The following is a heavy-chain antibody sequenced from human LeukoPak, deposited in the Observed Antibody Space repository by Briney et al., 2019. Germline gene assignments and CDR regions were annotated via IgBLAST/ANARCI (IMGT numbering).Heavy chain of an antibody. CDR1: GGSISSSSYY. CDR2: ISYSGNS. D-gene: IGHD5-18*01. V-gene: IGHV4-61*05. J-gene: IGHJ4*02. Sequence: PSETLSLTCIVSGGSISSSSYYWGWIRQPPGKGLEWIACISYSGNSNYNPSLKSRVTISVDTSKNQFSLKLTSVTAADTAVYYCARGFGYSFGYIGYWGQGTLVTVSS. CDR3: ARGFGYSFGYIGY.